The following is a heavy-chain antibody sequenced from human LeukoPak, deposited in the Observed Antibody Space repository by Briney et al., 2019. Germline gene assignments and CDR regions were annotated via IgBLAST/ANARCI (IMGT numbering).Heavy chain of an antibody. CDR2: IYTSGST. J-gene: IGHJ5*02. V-gene: IGHV4-4*07. CDR3: ARLETSVTEHNWFDP. D-gene: IGHD2-21*02. CDR1: GGSISSYY. Sequence: PSETLSLTCTVSGGSISSYYWSWIRQPAGKGLEWIGRIYTSGSTNYNPSLKSRVTMSVDTSKSQFSLKLTSVTAADTAVYYCARLETSVTEHNWFDPWGQGTLVTVSS.